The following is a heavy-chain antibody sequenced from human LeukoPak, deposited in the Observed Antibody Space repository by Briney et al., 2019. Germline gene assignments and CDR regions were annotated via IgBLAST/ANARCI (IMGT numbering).Heavy chain of an antibody. CDR1: GFTVSSNY. D-gene: IGHD6-13*01. J-gene: IGHJ3*02. CDR2: IYSGGST. V-gene: IGHV3-66*02. Sequence: GGSLRLSCAASGFTVSSNYMSWVRQAPGKGLEWVSVIYSGGSTYYADSVKGRFTISRDNSKNTLYLQMNSLRAEDTAVYYCARAQQMDDALDIWGQGTMVTVSS. CDR3: ARAQQMDDALDI.